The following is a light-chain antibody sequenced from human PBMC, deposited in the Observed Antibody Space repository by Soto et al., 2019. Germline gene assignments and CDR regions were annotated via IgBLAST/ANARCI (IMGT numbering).Light chain of an antibody. V-gene: IGKV1-5*03. CDR1: QSVSNW. Sequence: DIQMTQSPSTLSASIGDRVTISCRASQSVSNWLAWYQQKPGKAPKLLIYQASTLNSGVPSRFSGSGSGTEVTLTISSLQPDDFATYYCQQYDSYSVTFGQGTKLEIK. CDR3: QQYDSYSVT. J-gene: IGKJ2*01. CDR2: QAS.